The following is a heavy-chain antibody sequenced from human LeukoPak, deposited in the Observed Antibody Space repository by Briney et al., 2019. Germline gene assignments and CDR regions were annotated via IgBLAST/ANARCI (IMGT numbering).Heavy chain of an antibody. CDR2: IYYSGST. Sequence: SETLSLTCTVSGVSISRGGYYWSWIRQHPGKDLEWIGYIYYSGSTYYNPSLKSRLIISLDTSKNQFSLKLNSVTAADTAVYYCANYGSGSYRFDPWGQGTLVTVSS. J-gene: IGHJ5*02. V-gene: IGHV4-31*03. CDR1: GVSISRGGYY. CDR3: ANYGSGSYRFDP. D-gene: IGHD3-10*01.